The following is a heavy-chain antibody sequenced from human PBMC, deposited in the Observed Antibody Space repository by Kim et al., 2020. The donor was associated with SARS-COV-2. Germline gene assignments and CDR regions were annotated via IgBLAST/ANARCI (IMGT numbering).Heavy chain of an antibody. V-gene: IGHV3-23*01. J-gene: IGHJ4*02. D-gene: IGHD6-13*01. CDR2: ICCSGGST. Sequence: GGSLRLSCAASGFTFSSYAMSWVRQAPGKGLEWVSAICCSGGSTYYADSVKGRFTISRDNSKNTLYLQMNSLRAEDTAVYYCAKAPGVGSSSGHDYSFDSWGEGALVTVSS. CDR1: GFTFSSYA. CDR3: AKAPGVGSSSGHDYSFDS.